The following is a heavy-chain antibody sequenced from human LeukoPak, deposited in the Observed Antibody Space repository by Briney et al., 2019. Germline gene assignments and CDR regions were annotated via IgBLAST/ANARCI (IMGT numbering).Heavy chain of an antibody. CDR1: GFTFSSVA. Sequence: GGTLRLSCAASGFTFSSVAMSWVRQAPGKGLDWVSTISGAGSITYYADSVKGRFTISRDNSENTVYLQMNSLRAEDTAIYYCAKATYYYLSGSQRGYFFDYWGQGALVTVSS. J-gene: IGHJ4*02. D-gene: IGHD3-10*01. CDR3: AKATYYYLSGSQRGYFFDY. V-gene: IGHV3-23*01. CDR2: ISGAGSIT.